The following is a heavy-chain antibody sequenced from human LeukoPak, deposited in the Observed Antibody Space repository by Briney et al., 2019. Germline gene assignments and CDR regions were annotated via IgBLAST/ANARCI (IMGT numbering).Heavy chain of an antibody. D-gene: IGHD6-19*01. V-gene: IGHV4-30-4*08. CDR1: GGSISSGDYY. CDR2: IYYSGST. CDR3: ARHWLVSGFDP. J-gene: IGHJ5*02. Sequence: PSETLSLTCTVSGGSISSGDYYWSWIRQPPGKGLEWIGYIYYSGSTYYNPSLKSRVTISVDTSKNQFSLKLSSVTAADTAVYYCARHWLVSGFDPWGQGTLVTVSS.